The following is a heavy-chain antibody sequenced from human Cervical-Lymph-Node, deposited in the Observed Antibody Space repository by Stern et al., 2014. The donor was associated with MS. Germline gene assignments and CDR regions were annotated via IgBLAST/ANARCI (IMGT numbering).Heavy chain of an antibody. CDR2: VKTRTDGASA. J-gene: IGHJ4*02. CDR1: GFTFSNAW. D-gene: IGHD3-9*01. CDR3: TARGYFYHETGYSSFDY. V-gene: IGHV3-15*01. Sequence: EVQLVESGGGLVKPGGSLRLSCVGSGFTFSNAWMNWVRQAPGKGPEWVGRVKTRTDGASADYAGSAKGRITISRDDSKNSVLLQIHPLETEDTAVYYCTARGYFYHETGYSSFDYWGPGTQVTVSS.